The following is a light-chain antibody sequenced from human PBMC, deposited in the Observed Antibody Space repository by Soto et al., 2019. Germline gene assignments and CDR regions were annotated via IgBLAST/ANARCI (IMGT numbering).Light chain of an antibody. CDR3: QSYDSRNHVV. Sequence: NFMLTQPHSVSESPGKTVTISCTRSSGSIASNYVQWYQQRPGSAPTTVIYEDNQRPSGVPDRFSGSIDSSSNSASLTIYGLKTEDEADYYCQSYDSRNHVVVVGGTKLTV. CDR1: SGSIASNY. V-gene: IGLV6-57*04. J-gene: IGLJ2*01. CDR2: EDN.